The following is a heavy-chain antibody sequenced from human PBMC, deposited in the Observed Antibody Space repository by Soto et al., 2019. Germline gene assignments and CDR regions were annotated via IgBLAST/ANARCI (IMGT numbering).Heavy chain of an antibody. CDR1: GFTFSNYA. D-gene: IGHD2-21*02. CDR2: ISAGGGRT. Sequence: EVQLLESGGGLVQPGGSLRLSCAASGFTFSNYAMSWVRQAPGKGLEWVSGISAGGGRTNYADSVKGRFTISRDNSKNPLYLQMNSLRAEDTAVYYCAKKSDYGGHSYNFDYWGQGNLVTVSS. CDR3: AKKSDYGGHSYNFDY. V-gene: IGHV3-23*01. J-gene: IGHJ4*02.